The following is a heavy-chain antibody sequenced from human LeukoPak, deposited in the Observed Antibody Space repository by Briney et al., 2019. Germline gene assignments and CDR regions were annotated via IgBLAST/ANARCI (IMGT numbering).Heavy chain of an antibody. CDR3: ARDESTSILWW. J-gene: IGHJ4*02. CDR2: INPSGGST. D-gene: IGHD2-21*01. V-gene: IGHV1-46*01. Sequence: ASVKGSSKASGYTFINYYMHWVRQAPGQGLEWMGIINPSGGSTSYAQKFQGRVTMTRDTSTSTVYMELSSLRSEDTAVYYCARDESTSILWWWGQGTLVTVSS. CDR1: GYTFINYY.